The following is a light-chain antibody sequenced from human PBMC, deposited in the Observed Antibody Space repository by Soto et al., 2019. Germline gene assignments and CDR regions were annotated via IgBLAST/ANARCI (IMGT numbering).Light chain of an antibody. CDR1: QSISSW. J-gene: IGKJ1*01. CDR3: QQYNTYLWT. CDR2: QAS. V-gene: IGKV1-5*03. Sequence: DIQMTQYPSTLSAAVGDRVTITCRANQSISSWVAWYQQKPGKAPNLLIYQASTLHSGVASRFSGSGSGTEFTLTISNVQPDDFATYYCQQYNTYLWTFGQGTKVEVK.